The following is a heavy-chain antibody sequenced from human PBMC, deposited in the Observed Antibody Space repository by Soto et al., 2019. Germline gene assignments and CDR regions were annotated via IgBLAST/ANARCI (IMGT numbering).Heavy chain of an antibody. CDR1: GGTFSSYA. D-gene: IGHD2-15*01. V-gene: IGHV1-69*12. Sequence: QVQLVQSGAEVKKPGSSVKVSCKASGGTFSSYAISWVRQAPGQGLEWMGGIIPIFGTANYAQKFQGRVTITADESTSTAYMELSSLRSEDTAVYYCARELGNGGGEVVAATLGYFDYWGQGTLVTVSS. CDR2: IIPIFGTA. J-gene: IGHJ4*02. CDR3: ARELGNGGGEVVAATLGYFDY.